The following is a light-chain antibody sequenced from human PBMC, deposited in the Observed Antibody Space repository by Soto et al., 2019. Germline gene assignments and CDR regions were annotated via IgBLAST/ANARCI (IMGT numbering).Light chain of an antibody. CDR2: DVT. CDR1: NSDVGGYNY. Sequence: QSVLTQPASVSGSPGQSISISCTGTNSDVGGYNYVSWYQHHPGEAPKLMVYDVTDRPSGVSDRFSGSKSGSTASLTISGLQAEDEANYYCSSYTSTSTVLFGGGTKGTVL. CDR3: SSYTSTSTVL. V-gene: IGLV2-14*03. J-gene: IGLJ2*01.